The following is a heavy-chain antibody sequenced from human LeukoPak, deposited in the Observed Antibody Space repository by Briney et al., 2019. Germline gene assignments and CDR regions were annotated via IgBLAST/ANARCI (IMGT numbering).Heavy chain of an antibody. CDR1: GFTFSSYW. CDR2: INSDGSST. Sequence: GGSLRLSCVASGFTFSSYWMHWVRQAPGKGLVWVSRINSDGSSTSYADSVKGRFTISRDNAWNTLYLQMNSLRAEDTAVYYCARGLGFWSGFDDWGQGTLVTVSS. V-gene: IGHV3-74*01. J-gene: IGHJ4*02. CDR3: ARGLGFWSGFDD. D-gene: IGHD3-3*01.